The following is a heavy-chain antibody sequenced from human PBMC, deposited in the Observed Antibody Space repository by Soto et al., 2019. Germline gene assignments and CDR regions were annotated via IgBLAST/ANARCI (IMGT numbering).Heavy chain of an antibody. D-gene: IGHD3-3*01. CDR1: GFTFSNYA. J-gene: IGHJ6*02. CDR3: VRDWRGRSGPCMDV. Sequence: QLLESGGGVVQPGGSLRVSCAASGFTFSNYAMTWVRQAPGKGLEWVSTIGGSGGDTYYSDSVKGRFTISRDNSRKSLYLQMDSLRAEDTALYYCVRDWRGRSGPCMDVWGQGTTVNVS. V-gene: IGHV3-23*01. CDR2: IGGSGGDT.